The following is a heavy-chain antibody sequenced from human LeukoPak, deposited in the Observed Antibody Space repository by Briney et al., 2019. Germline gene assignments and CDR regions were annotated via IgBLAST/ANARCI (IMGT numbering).Heavy chain of an antibody. D-gene: IGHD1-20*01. J-gene: IGHJ4*02. CDR2: LSGSGAST. V-gene: IGHV3-23*01. Sequence: PGGSLRLSCAASEFTFSNYAMSWVRQGTGKGLEWVSGLSGSGASTYYADSVKGRFTISRDNSKNTLYLQMNSLRAEDTAVYYCGRQRGMCRGGNNCFHFDYWGQGTLVTVSS. CDR3: GRQRGMCRGGNNCFHFDY. CDR1: EFTFSNYA.